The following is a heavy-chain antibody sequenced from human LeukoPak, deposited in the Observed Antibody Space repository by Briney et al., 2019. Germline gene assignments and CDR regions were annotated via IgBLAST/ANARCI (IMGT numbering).Heavy chain of an antibody. CDR1: GFTFSSYA. Sequence: GGSLRLSCAASGFTFSSYAMSWVRQAPGKGLEWVSAISGSGGSTYYADSVKGRFTISRDNSKNTLYLQMNSLRAEDTAVYYCAKDLPDPALAHEKTNWFDPWGQGTLVTVSS. D-gene: IGHD1-14*01. J-gene: IGHJ5*02. V-gene: IGHV3-23*01. CDR2: ISGSGGST. CDR3: AKDLPDPALAHEKTNWFDP.